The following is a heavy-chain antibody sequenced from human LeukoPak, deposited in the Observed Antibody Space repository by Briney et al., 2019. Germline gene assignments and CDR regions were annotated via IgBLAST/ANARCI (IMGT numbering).Heavy chain of an antibody. Sequence: GGSLRLSCAASGFTFSSYEMNWVRQAPGKGLEWVSYISSSGSTIYYADSVKGRFTISRDNAKNSPYLQMNSLRAEDTAVYYCAREFLSVRYSSSFDYWGQGTLVTVSS. V-gene: IGHV3-48*03. CDR1: GFTFSSYE. CDR2: ISSSGSTI. J-gene: IGHJ4*02. D-gene: IGHD6-13*01. CDR3: AREFLSVRYSSSFDY.